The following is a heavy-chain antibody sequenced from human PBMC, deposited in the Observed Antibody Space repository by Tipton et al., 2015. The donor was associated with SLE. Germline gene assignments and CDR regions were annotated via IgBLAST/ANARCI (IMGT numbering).Heavy chain of an antibody. Sequence: TPSLTCTVSGGSISSGSYYWSWIRQPAGKGLEWIGRIYTSGSTNYNPSLKSRVTISVDTSKNQFSLKLSSVTAADTAVYYCARRAAGREFDYWGQGTLVTVSS. V-gene: IGHV4-61*02. CDR2: IYTSGST. J-gene: IGHJ4*02. D-gene: IGHD6-13*01. CDR3: ARRAAGREFDY. CDR1: GGSISSGSYY.